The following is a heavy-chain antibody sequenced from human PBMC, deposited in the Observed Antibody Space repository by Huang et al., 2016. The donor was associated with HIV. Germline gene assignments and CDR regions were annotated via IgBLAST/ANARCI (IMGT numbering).Heavy chain of an antibody. J-gene: IGHJ4*02. V-gene: IGHV4-34*02. CDR1: GGSFSGYY. Sequence: QVQLEQWGAGLLKASETLSLTCAVYGGSFSGYYWNWLRQAPGKGLEWVGEINPSANTNYNPSLKSRVNMSVDTSKSQFSLYLTSLSAADTGTYFCARRYNSRRDYWGRGTLVTVHS. D-gene: IGHD3-22*01. CDR3: ARRYNSRRDY. CDR2: INPSANT.